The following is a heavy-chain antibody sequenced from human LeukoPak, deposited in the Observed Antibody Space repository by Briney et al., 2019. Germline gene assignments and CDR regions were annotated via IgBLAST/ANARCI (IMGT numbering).Heavy chain of an antibody. CDR2: IKSKTDGGTT. J-gene: IGHJ6*02. CDR3: AKEKSHYDVGYYYGMDV. Sequence: GGSLRLSCAASGFTFSNAWMSWVRQAPGKGLEWVGRIKSKTDGGTTDYAAPVKGRFTISRDDSKNTLYLQMNSLKTEDTAVYYCAKEKSHYDVGYYYGMDVWGQGTTVTVSS. D-gene: IGHD3-3*01. CDR1: GFTFSNAW. V-gene: IGHV3-15*01.